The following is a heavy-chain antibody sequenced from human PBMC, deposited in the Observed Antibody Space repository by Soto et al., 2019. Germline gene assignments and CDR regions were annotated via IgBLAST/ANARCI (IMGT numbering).Heavy chain of an antibody. V-gene: IGHV3-23*01. CDR3: VRDKVGVDVYYFDY. CDR2: IGGSGDST. D-gene: IGHD5-12*01. J-gene: IGHJ4*02. Sequence: LRLSCAASGFTFSDYAMSWVRQAPGKGLEWVSGIGGSGDSTYYADSVTGRFTISRDRSKNILYLQMNSLRAEDTALYYCVRDKVGVDVYYFDYWGLGTLVTVSS. CDR1: GFTFSDYA.